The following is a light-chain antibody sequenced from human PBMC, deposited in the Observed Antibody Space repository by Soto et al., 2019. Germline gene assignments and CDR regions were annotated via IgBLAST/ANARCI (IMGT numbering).Light chain of an antibody. J-gene: IGKJ5*01. CDR2: DAY. CDR1: QGISTA. CDR3: QQFNLYPST. V-gene: IGKV1-13*02. Sequence: AIQLTQSPSSLSASVGDRVTITCRASQGISTALAWYQQKPGKPPKLLIYDAYILQGGVPSRFSGGGSGTYFSLTISSLQPEDFATYYFQQFNLYPSTFCQGTRLDIE.